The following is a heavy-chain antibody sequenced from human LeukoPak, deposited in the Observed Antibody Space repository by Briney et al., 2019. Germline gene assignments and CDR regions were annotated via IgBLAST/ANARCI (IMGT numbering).Heavy chain of an antibody. CDR2: INPNSGGT. J-gene: IGHJ4*02. CDR3: ARGRRTVYSSSSAGPREAFDY. D-gene: IGHD6-6*01. CDR1: GYTFTGYY. Sequence: ASVKVSCKASGYTFTGYYMHWVRQAPGQGLEWMGCINPNSGGTNYAQKFQGRVTMTRDTPISTAYMELSRLRSDDTAVYYCARGRRTVYSSSSAGPREAFDYWGQGTLVTVSS. V-gene: IGHV1-2*02.